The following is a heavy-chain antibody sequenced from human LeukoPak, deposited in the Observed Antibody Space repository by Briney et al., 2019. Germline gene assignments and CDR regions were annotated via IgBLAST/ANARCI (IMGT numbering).Heavy chain of an antibody. Sequence: GASVKVSCKASGYSFSNYDINWVRQAAGQRPEWMGWMNPNSGHTGYAPKFQGRLTISRNTSISTAYMELSSLRSEDTAFYYCARGRVGPSRRTGTMVWFDPWGQGTLVTVSS. V-gene: IGHV1-8*03. J-gene: IGHJ5*02. CDR2: MNPNSGHT. CDR3: ARGRVGPSRRTGTMVWFDP. D-gene: IGHD1-7*01. CDR1: GYSFSNYD.